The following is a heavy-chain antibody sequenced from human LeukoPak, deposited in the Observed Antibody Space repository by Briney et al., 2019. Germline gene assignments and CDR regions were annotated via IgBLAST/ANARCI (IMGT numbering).Heavy chain of an antibody. CDR2: ISYDGSNK. CDR1: GFTFSSYG. D-gene: IGHD3-22*01. Sequence: AGGSXRLSCAASGFTFSSYGMHWVRQAPGXGXXXVAVISYDGSNKYYADSVKGRFTISRDNSKNTLYLQMNSLRAEDTAVYYCAKECGITMIVACEGMDVWGQGTTVTVSS. CDR3: AKECGITMIVACEGMDV. V-gene: IGHV3-30*18. J-gene: IGHJ6*02.